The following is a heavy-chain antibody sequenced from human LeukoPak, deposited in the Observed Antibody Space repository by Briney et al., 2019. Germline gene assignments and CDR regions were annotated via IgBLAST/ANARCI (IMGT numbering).Heavy chain of an antibody. D-gene: IGHD3-22*01. CDR3: ARGDYYDSSGYYYFDY. V-gene: IGHV5-51*01. J-gene: IGHJ4*02. CDR2: IYPGDSDT. Sequence: GESLKISCKGSGYSFTSYWIGWVRQMPGKGLEWMGIIYPGDSDTRYSPSFQGQVTISADKSISTAYLQWSSLKASDTAMYYCARGDYYDSSGYYYFDYWGQGTLVTVSS. CDR1: GYSFTSYW.